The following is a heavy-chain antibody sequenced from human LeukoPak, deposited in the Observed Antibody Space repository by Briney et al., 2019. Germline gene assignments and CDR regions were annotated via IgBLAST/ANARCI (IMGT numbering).Heavy chain of an antibody. D-gene: IGHD3-10*01. CDR1: GGSISSYY. J-gene: IGHJ4*02. Sequence: PSETLSLTCTVSGGSISSYYWSWIRQPPGKGLEWIGYIYYSGSTYYNPSLKSRVTISVDTSKNQFSLKLSSVTAADTAVYYCARDRALDYWGQGTLVTVSS. CDR3: ARDRALDY. CDR2: IYYSGST. V-gene: IGHV4-59*01.